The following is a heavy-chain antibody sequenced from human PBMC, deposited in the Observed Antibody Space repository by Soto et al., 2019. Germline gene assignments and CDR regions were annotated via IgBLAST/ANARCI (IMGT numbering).Heavy chain of an antibody. CDR3: VRESEDLTSNFDY. Sequence: PGGSLRLSCASSWFTFTRYSMNWVRQAPGKGLEWVSSISSTTNYIYYGDSMKGRFTISRDNAKNSLYLEMNSLRAEDTAVYYCVRESEDLTSNFDYWGQGTLVTVSS. J-gene: IGHJ4*02. CDR1: WFTFTRYS. CDR2: ISSTTNYI. V-gene: IGHV3-21*06.